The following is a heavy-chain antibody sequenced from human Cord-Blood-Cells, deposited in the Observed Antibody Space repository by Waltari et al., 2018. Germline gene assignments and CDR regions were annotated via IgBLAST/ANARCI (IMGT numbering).Heavy chain of an antibody. V-gene: IGHV4-34*01. D-gene: IGHD3-3*01. Sequence: QVQLQQWGAGLLKPSETLSLTCAVYGGSFSGYYWSWIRQPPGKGLEWIGEINHSGSTNYNPSLKSRVTISVDTSKNQFSLKLSSVTAVDTAVYYCARGLGFLEWLYYYYYMDVWGKGTTVTVSS. J-gene: IGHJ6*03. CDR3: ARGLGFLEWLYYYYYMDV. CDR1: GGSFSGYY. CDR2: INHSGST.